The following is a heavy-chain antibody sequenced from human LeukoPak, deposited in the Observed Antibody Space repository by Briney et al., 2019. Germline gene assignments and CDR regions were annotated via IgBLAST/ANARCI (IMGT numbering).Heavy chain of an antibody. J-gene: IGHJ4*02. D-gene: IGHD4-11*01. CDR3: TRGPYNNYVNLDY. V-gene: IGHV3-49*04. Sequence: GGSLRLSCTAFEFTFSDYAMTWVRQAPGKGLEWLGFIRSKAFGGTTEYAASVKDRFTISRDDSKSIAYLQMISLKTDDTAVYYCTRGPYNNYVNLDYWGQGTLVTVSS. CDR1: EFTFSDYA. CDR2: IRSKAFGGTT.